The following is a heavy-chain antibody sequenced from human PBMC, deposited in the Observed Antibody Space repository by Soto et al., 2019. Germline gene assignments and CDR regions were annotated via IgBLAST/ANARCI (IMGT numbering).Heavy chain of an antibody. J-gene: IGHJ6*02. CDR3: ARTVAAVYYYYGMDV. CDR1: GGTFSSYA. D-gene: IGHD6-19*01. CDR2: IIPIFGTA. V-gene: IGHV1-69*01. Sequence: QVQLVQSGAEVKKPGSSVKVSCKASGGTFSSYAISWVRQAPGQGLEWMGGIIPIFGTANYAQKFQGRVTITADESTSTADMELSSLRSEDTAVYDCARTVAAVYYYYGMDVWGQGTTVTVSS.